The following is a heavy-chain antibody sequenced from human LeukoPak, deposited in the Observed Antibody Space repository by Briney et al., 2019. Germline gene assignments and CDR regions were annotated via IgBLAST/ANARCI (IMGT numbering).Heavy chain of an antibody. D-gene: IGHD3-22*01. J-gene: IGHJ4*02. CDR3: ATTLSYYYDSSGYLLDY. CDR2: FDTEDGET. Sequence: EASVKVSCKVSGYTLTELSMHWVRQAPGKGLEWMGGFDTEDGETIYAQKFQGRVTMTEDTSTDTAYMELSSLRSEDTAVYYCATTLSYYYDSSGYLLDYWGQGTLVTVSS. V-gene: IGHV1-24*01. CDR1: GYTLTELS.